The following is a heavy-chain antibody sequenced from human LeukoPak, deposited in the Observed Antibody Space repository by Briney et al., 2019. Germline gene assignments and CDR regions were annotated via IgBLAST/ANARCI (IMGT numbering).Heavy chain of an antibody. D-gene: IGHD3-9*01. CDR1: GFTLSDYY. V-gene: IGHV3-11*03. Sequence: PGGSLRLSCAASGFTLSDYYMSWIRQAPGKGLEWVSYISSSSSYTNYADSVKGRFTISRDNAKNSLYLQMSSLRAEDTAVYYCASGYDILTGYYPPLDYWGQGTLVTVSS. J-gene: IGHJ4*02. CDR3: ASGYDILTGYYPPLDY. CDR2: ISSSSSYT.